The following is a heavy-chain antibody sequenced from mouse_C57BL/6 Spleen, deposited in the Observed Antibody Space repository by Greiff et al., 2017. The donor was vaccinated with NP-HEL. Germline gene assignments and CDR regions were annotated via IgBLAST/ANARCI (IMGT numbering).Heavy chain of an antibody. V-gene: IGHV3-6*01. D-gene: IGHD1-1*01. CDR2: ISYDGSN. CDR1: GYSITSGYY. J-gene: IGHJ2*01. Sequence: EVKLQESGPGLVKPSQSLSLTCSVTGYSITSGYYWNWIRQFPGNKLEWMGYISYDGSNNYNPSLKNRISITRDTSKNQFFLKLNSVTTEDTATYYCARVLPPDYWGQGTTLTVSS. CDR3: ARVLPPDY.